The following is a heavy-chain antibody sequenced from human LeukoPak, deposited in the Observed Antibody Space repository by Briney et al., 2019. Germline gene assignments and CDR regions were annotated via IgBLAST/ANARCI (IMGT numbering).Heavy chain of an antibody. D-gene: IGHD1-26*01. J-gene: IGHJ4*02. Sequence: PSETLSLTCTVSGGSISSGSYYWSWIRQPAGKGLEWIGRIYTSGSTNYNPSLKSRVTISVDTSKNQFSLKLSSVTPADTAVYYCATAQKAQWELDYFDYWGQGTLVTVSS. V-gene: IGHV4-61*02. CDR2: IYTSGST. CDR3: ATAQKAQWELDYFDY. CDR1: GGSISSGSYY.